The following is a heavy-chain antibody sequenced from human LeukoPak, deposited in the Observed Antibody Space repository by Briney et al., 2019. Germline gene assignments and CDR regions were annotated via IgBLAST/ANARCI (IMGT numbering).Heavy chain of an antibody. CDR3: AKENTKMSFRPGESTLTKGYFDF. J-gene: IGHJ4*02. D-gene: IGHD3-16*01. V-gene: IGHV3-23*01. Sequence: GGSLRLSCAASGFTFSNAWMSWVRQAPGKGLEWVSAISGSGGSTYYADSVKGRFTISRDNSKHTLYLQMNGLRAEDTALYYCAKENTKMSFRPGESTLTKGYFDFWGQGTLVTVSS. CDR2: ISGSGGST. CDR1: GFTFSNAW.